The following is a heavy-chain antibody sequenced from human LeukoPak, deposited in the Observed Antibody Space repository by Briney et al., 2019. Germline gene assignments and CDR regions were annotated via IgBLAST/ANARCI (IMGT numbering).Heavy chain of an antibody. J-gene: IGHJ4*02. CDR3: ARRRVGSTSGFDY. CDR2: IYTSGST. CDR1: GGSISSGSYY. Sequence: SETLSLTCTVSGGSISSGSYYWSWIRQPAGKGLEWIGRIYTSGSTNYNPSLKSRVTISVDTSKNQFSLKLSSVTAADTAVYYCARRRVGSTSGFDYWGQGTLVTVSS. V-gene: IGHV4-61*02. D-gene: IGHD2-2*01.